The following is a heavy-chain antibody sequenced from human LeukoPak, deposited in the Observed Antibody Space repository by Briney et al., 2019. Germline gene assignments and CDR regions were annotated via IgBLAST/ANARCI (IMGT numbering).Heavy chain of an antibody. D-gene: IGHD2-8*01. Sequence: PGGSLRLSCAASGFTFSRYDMSWVRQAPGKGLEWVSGISDTGESTYYADSVKGRFTISRDNSKNTLYLQMNSLRAEDTAVYYCAKDTSIGRYCTNGVCSPFDYWGQGTLVTVSS. CDR3: AKDTSIGRYCTNGVCSPFDY. CDR2: ISDTGEST. CDR1: GFTFSRYD. V-gene: IGHV3-23*01. J-gene: IGHJ4*02.